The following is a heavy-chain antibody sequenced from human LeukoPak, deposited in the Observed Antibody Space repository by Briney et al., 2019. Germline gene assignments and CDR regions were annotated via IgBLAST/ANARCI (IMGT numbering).Heavy chain of an antibody. CDR3: ARETLGVTAFDI. CDR2: ISGSGGST. V-gene: IGHV3-23*01. J-gene: IGHJ3*02. CDR1: GFTVSSNY. D-gene: IGHD2-21*02. Sequence: GGSLRLSCAASGFTVSSNYMSWVRQAPGKGLEWVSAISGSGGSTYYADSVKGRFTISRDNSKSTLYLQMNSLRAEDTAVYYCARETLGVTAFDIWGQGTMVSVSS.